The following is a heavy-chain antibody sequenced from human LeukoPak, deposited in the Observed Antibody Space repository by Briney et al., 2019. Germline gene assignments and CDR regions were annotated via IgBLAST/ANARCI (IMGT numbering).Heavy chain of an antibody. D-gene: IGHD3-10*01. CDR2: IYHSGST. CDR3: ARCGSGNYFDY. CDR1: GYSIGSGYY. J-gene: IGHJ4*02. Sequence: SETLSLTCAVSGYSIGSGYYWGWIRQPPGKGLEWIGSIYHSGSTYYNSSLKSRVTISVDTSKNQFSLKLSSVTAADTAVYFCARCGSGNYFDYWGQGTLVTVSS. V-gene: IGHV4-38-2*01.